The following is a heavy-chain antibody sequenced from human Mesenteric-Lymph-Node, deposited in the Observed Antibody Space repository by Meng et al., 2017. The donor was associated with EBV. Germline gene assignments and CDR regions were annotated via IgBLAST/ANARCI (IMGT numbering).Heavy chain of an antibody. Sequence: QITLKESGPTLVKPTQTLTLTCTFSGFSLNTGGVAVGWIRQPPGRALEWLALIYWDDDKRYSPSLKTRLTITKDTSENQVVLTMTNMDPVDAATYYCAHRTSNCFDPWGQGTLVTVSS. CDR2: IYWDDDK. J-gene: IGHJ5*02. CDR3: AHRTSNCFDP. V-gene: IGHV2-5*02. CDR1: GFSLNTGGVA.